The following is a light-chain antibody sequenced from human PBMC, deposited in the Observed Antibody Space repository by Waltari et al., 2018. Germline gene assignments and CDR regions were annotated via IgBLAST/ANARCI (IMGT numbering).Light chain of an antibody. Sequence: DIVLTQSPATLSLSPGESATLPCRASQSIHNYLAWYQPKPGQAPRLLIYDTSNRATGISARFSGSGFGTDFTLTISSLEPEDFAVYYCQQRRNWPLTFGGGTKVEIK. CDR2: DTS. CDR3: QQRRNWPLT. CDR1: QSIHNY. V-gene: IGKV3-11*01. J-gene: IGKJ4*01.